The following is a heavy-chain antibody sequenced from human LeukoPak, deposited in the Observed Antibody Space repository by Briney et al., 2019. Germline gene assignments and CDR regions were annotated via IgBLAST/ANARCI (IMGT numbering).Heavy chain of an antibody. CDR3: ATVDTAMTDAFDI. Sequence: ASVKVSCKASGYTFTGYGITWVRQAPGQGLEWMGWISVNNGDTNYAQKLQGRVTMTTDTSTSTAYMELRSLRSDDTAVYYCATVDTAMTDAFDIWGQGTMVTVSS. J-gene: IGHJ3*02. D-gene: IGHD5-18*01. CDR2: ISVNNGDT. CDR1: GYTFTGYG. V-gene: IGHV1-18*01.